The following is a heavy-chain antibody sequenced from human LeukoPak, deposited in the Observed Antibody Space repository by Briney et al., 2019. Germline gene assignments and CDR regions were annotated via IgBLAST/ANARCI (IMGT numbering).Heavy chain of an antibody. CDR1: GYSFTSHW. Sequence: GESLKISCKGSGYSFTSHWIAWVRQMPGKGLEWMGIIYPGDSDTRYSPSFQGQVTISADKSISTAYLQWSSLKASDTAMYYCARRIAVAGRYYFDYWGQGTLVTVSS. CDR3: ARRIAVAGRYYFDY. D-gene: IGHD6-19*01. J-gene: IGHJ4*02. V-gene: IGHV5-51*01. CDR2: IYPGDSDT.